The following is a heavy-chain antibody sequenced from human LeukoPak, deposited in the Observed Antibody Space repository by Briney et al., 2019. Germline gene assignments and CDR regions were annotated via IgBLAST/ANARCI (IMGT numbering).Heavy chain of an antibody. CDR2: LSTGGGTA. V-gene: IGHV3-23*01. D-gene: IGHD2-2*01. J-gene: IGHJ6*03. CDR1: GFTFSSYA. Sequence: PGRSLRLSCSASGFTFSSYAFNWVRQAPGKGLDWVSSLSTGGGTAFYADSVEGDFPISREYSKSTLYLQMTSLTVREPAANYGVKGTSWINPYFYMDVWGKGTTVIVSS. CDR3: VKGTSWINPYFYMDV.